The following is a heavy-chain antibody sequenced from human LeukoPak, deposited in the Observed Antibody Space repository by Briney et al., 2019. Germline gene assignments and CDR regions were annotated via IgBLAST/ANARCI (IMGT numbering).Heavy chain of an antibody. CDR1: GGTFSSYA. CDR2: IIPIFGTA. Sequence: EASVKVSCKASGGTFSSYAISWVRQAPGQGLEWMGGIIPIFGTANYAQKFQGRVTITADESTSTAYMELSSLRSEDTAVYYCARDPHPSIFGVVISRLDYWGQGTLVTVSS. J-gene: IGHJ4*02. CDR3: ARDPHPSIFGVVISRLDY. D-gene: IGHD3-3*01. V-gene: IGHV1-69*13.